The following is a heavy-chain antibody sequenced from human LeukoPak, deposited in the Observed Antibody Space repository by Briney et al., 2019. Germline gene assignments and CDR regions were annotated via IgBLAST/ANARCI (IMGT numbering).Heavy chain of an antibody. CDR3: ATYIVKSLDV. V-gene: IGHV3-23*01. CDR2: IRGSGGST. Sequence: QSGGSLRLSCAASGFTFNTYAMSWVRQAPGKGLEWVSGIRGSGGSTYYADSVKGRFTISRDNAKKSLYLQMNSLRAEDTAVYYCATYIVKSLDVWGKGTTVTISS. CDR1: GFTFNTYA. D-gene: IGHD2/OR15-2a*01. J-gene: IGHJ6*04.